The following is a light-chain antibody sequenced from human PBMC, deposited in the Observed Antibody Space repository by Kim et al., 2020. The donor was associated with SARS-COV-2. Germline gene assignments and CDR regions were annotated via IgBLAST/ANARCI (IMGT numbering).Light chain of an antibody. J-gene: IGLJ2*01. CDR1: SSDVGGYNY. V-gene: IGLV2-14*03. CDR3: SSYASSSTPVL. Sequence: QSSTLSCIGTSSDVGGYNYVSWYHQHPGKAPKLMIYDVTNRPSGVSNPFSGSKSGNTASLTISGLQAEDEADYYCSSYASSSTPVLFGGGTQLTVL. CDR2: DVT.